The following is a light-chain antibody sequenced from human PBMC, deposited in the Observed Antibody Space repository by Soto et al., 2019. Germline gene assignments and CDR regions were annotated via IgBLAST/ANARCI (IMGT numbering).Light chain of an antibody. CDR1: QCITSW. J-gene: IGKJ5*01. CDR2: AAA. V-gene: IGKV1-12*01. CDR3: QQGNSFPLS. Sequence: DLQMTQSPSSVSASVGDRVTITCRASQCITSWLAWYQQKPGKAPKLLISAAANLQSGVTSRFSGSGTGTDVTLTISSLQPEDFATYYSQQGNSFPLSFGQGTRLEIK.